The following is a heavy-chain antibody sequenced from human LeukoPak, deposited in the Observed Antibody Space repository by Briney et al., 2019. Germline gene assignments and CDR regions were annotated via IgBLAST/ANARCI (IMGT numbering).Heavy chain of an antibody. CDR2: IYYSGST. V-gene: IGHV4-31*03. D-gene: IGHD3-10*01. Sequence: PSETLSLTCTVSGASISSGGYYWSWIRQHPGKGLEWLGYIYYSGSTYYNPSLQSRVNISLDTSKNQFSLKLSSVTAADTAVYYCARDLSGVISYWGQGTLVTVSS. J-gene: IGHJ4*02. CDR1: GASISSGGYY. CDR3: ARDLSGVISY.